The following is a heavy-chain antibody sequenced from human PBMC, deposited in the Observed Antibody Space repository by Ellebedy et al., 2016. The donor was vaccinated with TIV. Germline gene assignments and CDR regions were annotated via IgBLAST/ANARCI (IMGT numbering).Heavy chain of an antibody. D-gene: IGHD3-3*01. J-gene: IGHJ6*02. CDR2: ISSSSSTI. CDR3: AREYPGPLEWLPHYYYYGMDV. V-gene: IGHV3-48*01. CDR1: GFTFSSYS. Sequence: PGGSLRLSCAASGFTFSSYSMNWVRQAPGKGLEWVSYISSSSSTIYYADSVKGRFTISRDNAKNSLYLQMNSLRAEDTAVYYCAREYPGPLEWLPHYYYYGMDVWGQGTTVTVSS.